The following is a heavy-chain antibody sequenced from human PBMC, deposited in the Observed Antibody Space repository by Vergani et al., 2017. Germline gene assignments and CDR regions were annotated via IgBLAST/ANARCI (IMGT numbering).Heavy chain of an antibody. CDR2: IWYDGSNK. CDR1: GFTFSSYG. CDR3: AIAAAGNNGMDV. D-gene: IGHD6-13*01. J-gene: IGHJ6*02. Sequence: QVQLVESGGGVVQPGRSLRLSCAASGFTFSSYGMHWVRQAPGKGLEWVAVIWYDGSNKYYADSVKGRFTISRDNSKNTLYLQMNSLRAEETAVYYCAIAAAGNNGMDVWGQGTTVTVSS. V-gene: IGHV3-33*01.